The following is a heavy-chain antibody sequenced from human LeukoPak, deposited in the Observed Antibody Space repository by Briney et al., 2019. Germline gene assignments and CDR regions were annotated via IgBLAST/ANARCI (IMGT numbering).Heavy chain of an antibody. CDR2: IYYSGST. Sequence: PSQTLSLTCTVSGGSINSGGYYWSWIRQHPGKGLEWIGYIYYSGSTYYNPSLKSRVTISVDTSKNQFSLKLSSVTAADTAVYYCARVNLQQQLVADYWGQGTLVTVSS. J-gene: IGHJ4*02. D-gene: IGHD6-13*01. V-gene: IGHV4-31*03. CDR1: GGSINSGGYY. CDR3: ARVNLQQQLVADY.